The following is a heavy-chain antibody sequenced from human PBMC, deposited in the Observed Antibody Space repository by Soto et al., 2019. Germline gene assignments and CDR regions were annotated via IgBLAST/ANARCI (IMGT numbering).Heavy chain of an antibody. CDR1: GGTFSSYA. Sequence: SVKVSCKASGGTFSSYAISWVRQAPGQGLEWMGGIIPIFGTANYAQKFQGRVTITADESTSTAYMELSSLRSEDTAVYYCAAKNYYDSSVYGSETMYAFDIWGQGTTVTVS. CDR2: IIPIFGTA. J-gene: IGHJ3*02. CDR3: AAKNYYDSSVYGSETMYAFDI. D-gene: IGHD3-22*01. V-gene: IGHV1-69*13.